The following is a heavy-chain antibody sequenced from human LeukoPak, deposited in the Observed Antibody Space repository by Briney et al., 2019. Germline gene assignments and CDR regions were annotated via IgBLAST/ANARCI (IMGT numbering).Heavy chain of an antibody. CDR1: GGSISSYY. D-gene: IGHD4-11*01. V-gene: IGHV4-59*01. J-gene: IGHJ3*02. CDR2: IYYSGST. CDR3: ATWDDYLDAFDI. Sequence: SETLSLTCTVSGGSISSYYWSWLRQPPGKGLEWIGYIYYSGSTNYNPSLKSRVTISVDTSKNQFSLKLSSVTAADTAVYYCATWDDYLDAFDIWGQGTMVTVSS.